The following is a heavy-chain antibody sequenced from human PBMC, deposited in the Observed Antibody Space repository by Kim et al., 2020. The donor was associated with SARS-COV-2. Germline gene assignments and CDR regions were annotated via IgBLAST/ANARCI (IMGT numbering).Heavy chain of an antibody. CDR3: AKWATVMVTAAEIDY. Sequence: GGSLRLSCAASGFTFSSYAMTWVRQAPGKGLEWVSGISASGHSTYYADSVKGRFTISRDNFKKTVYLQMNSLRADDTAVYYCAKWATVMVTAAEIDYWGQGTLVTVSS. V-gene: IGHV3-23*01. CDR2: ISASGHST. CDR1: GFTFSSYA. J-gene: IGHJ4*02. D-gene: IGHD5-18*01.